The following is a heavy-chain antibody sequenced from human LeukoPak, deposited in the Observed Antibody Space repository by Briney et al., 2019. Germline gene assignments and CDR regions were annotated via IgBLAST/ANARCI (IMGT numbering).Heavy chain of an antibody. D-gene: IGHD3-10*01. J-gene: IGHJ4*02. Sequence: GGSLRLSCAASGFIFNNYAMSWVRQAPGKGLECVSSISGTGVTAYYADSVKGRFAISRDNSKNTLYLQMSSLRAEDTALYYCAKDQRFGDLDDYRGQGTLVTVSS. CDR1: GFIFNNYA. V-gene: IGHV3-23*01. CDR3: AKDQRFGDLDDY. CDR2: ISGTGVTA.